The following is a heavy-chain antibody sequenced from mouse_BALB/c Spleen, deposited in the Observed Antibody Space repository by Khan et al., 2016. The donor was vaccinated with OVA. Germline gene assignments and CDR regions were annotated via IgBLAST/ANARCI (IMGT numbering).Heavy chain of an antibody. D-gene: IGHD2-14*01. V-gene: IGHV1-26*01. J-gene: IGHJ3*01. CDR1: GYSFTGYY. Sequence: EVQLQQSGPDLVKPGASVKMSCKASGYSFTGYYMNWVKQSHGKSLECIGRVNPNTGNTNYNQKFKGKAILIVDTSSNTAYMELRSLTSEDSAVDNCARGYDFFAYWGQGTLVTVSA. CDR2: VNPNTGNT. CDR3: ARGYDFFAY.